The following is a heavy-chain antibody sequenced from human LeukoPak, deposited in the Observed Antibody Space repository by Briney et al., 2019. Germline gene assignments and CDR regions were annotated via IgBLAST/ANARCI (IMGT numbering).Heavy chain of an antibody. J-gene: IGHJ3*02. CDR3: ARSYMIADAFDI. V-gene: IGHV3-21*01. CDR1: GFTLSSYS. CDR2: ISSSSIYI. Sequence: GGSLRLSCVVSGFTLSSYSMNWVRQAPGKGLEWVSCISSSSIYIYDADSVKGRFTISRDNAKNSLYLQMNSLRAEDTAVYYCARSYMIADAFDIWGQGTMVTVSS. D-gene: IGHD3-22*01.